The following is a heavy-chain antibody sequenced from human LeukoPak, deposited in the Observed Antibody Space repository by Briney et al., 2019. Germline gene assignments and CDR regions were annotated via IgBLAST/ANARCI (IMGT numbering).Heavy chain of an antibody. Sequence: ASVKVSCKASGYTFTSYDINWVRQATGQGLEWMGWMNPNSGNTGYAQKFQGRVTMTTDTSTSSAYMELRSLRSDDTAVYYCASSVTPYYYYGMDVWGQGATVTVSS. D-gene: IGHD2-21*02. CDR1: GYTFTSYD. CDR2: MNPNSGNT. J-gene: IGHJ6*02. CDR3: ASSVTPYYYYGMDV. V-gene: IGHV1-8*01.